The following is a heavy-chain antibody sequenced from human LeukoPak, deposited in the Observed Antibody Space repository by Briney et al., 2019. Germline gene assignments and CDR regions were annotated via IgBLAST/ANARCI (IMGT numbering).Heavy chain of an antibody. V-gene: IGHV3-30*18. J-gene: IGHJ4*02. CDR3: ANHFGGALDY. CDR2: ISYDGSNK. Sequence: PGRSLRLSCAASGFNFSSYGMHWVRQAPGKGLEWVAVISYDGSNKYYADSVKGRFTISRDNSKNTLYLQMNSLRAKDTAVYYCANHFGGALDYWGQGTLVTVSS. CDR1: GFNFSSYG. D-gene: IGHD4-23*01.